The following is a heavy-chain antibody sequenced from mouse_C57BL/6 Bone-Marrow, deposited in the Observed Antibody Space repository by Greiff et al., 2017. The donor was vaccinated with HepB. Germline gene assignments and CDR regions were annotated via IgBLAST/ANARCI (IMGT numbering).Heavy chain of an antibody. CDR3: ARGDITTVVAHYFDY. V-gene: IGHV5-17*01. D-gene: IGHD1-1*01. J-gene: IGHJ2*01. CDR2: ISSGSSTI. Sequence: EVQLVESGGGLVKPGGSLKLSCAASGFTFSDYGMHWVRQAPEKGLEWVAYISSGSSTIYYADTVKGRFTISRDNAKNTLFLQMTSRRSEDTAMYYCARGDITTVVAHYFDYWGQGTTLTVSS. CDR1: GFTFSDYG.